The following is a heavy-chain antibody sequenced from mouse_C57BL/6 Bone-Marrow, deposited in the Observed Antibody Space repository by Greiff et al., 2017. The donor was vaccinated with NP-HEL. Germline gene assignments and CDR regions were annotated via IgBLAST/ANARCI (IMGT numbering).Heavy chain of an antibody. Sequence: QVQLQQSGAELVKPGASVKISCKASGYAFSSYWMNWVKQRPGKGLEWIGQIYPGDGDTNYNGKFKGKATLTADKSSSTAYMQLSNLTSEDTAIYYCARSSYWYFDVWGTGTTVTVSS. D-gene: IGHD1-1*01. V-gene: IGHV1-80*01. CDR1: GYAFSSYW. CDR2: IYPGDGDT. CDR3: ARSSYWYFDV. J-gene: IGHJ1*03.